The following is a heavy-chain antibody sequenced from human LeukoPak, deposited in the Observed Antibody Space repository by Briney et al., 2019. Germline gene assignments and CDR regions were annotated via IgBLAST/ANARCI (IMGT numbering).Heavy chain of an antibody. CDR1: GGSFSGYY. CDR3: AGHRGDGYNRPLGD. J-gene: IGHJ4*02. D-gene: IGHD5-24*01. V-gene: IGHV4-34*01. Sequence: SETLSLTCAVYGGSFSGYYWSWIRQPPGKGLEWIGEINHSGSTNYNPSLKSRVTVSIDTSKNQFSLKLSSVTAADTAVYYCAGHRGDGYNRPLGDWGQGTLVTVSS. CDR2: INHSGST.